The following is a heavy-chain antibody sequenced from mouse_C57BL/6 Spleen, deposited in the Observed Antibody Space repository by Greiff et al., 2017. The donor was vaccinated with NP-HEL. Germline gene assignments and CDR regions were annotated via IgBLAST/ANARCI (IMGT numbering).Heavy chain of an antibody. CDR1: GYTFTSYW. D-gene: IGHD4-1*01. Sequence: QVQLQQPGAELVMPGASVKLSCKASGYTFTSYWMHWVKQRPGQGLEWIGEIDPSDSYTNYNQKFKGKSTLTVDKSSSTAYMQLSSLTSEDSAVYYCARRGTGTEVDYWGQGTTLTVSS. CDR3: ARRGTGTEVDY. V-gene: IGHV1-69*01. CDR2: IDPSDSYT. J-gene: IGHJ2*01.